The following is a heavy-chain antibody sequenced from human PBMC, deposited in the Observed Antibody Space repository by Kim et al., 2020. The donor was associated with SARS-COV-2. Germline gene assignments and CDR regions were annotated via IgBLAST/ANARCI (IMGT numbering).Heavy chain of an antibody. J-gene: IGHJ6*02. Sequence: GGSLRLSCAASGFTFSSYSMNWVRQAPGKGLEWVSYISSSSSTIYYADSVKGRFTISRDNAKNSLYLQMNSLRAEDTAVYYCARQLVEKHYYYYGMDVWGQGTTVTVSS. CDR1: GFTFSSYS. V-gene: IGHV3-48*04. CDR3: ARQLVEKHYYYYGMDV. D-gene: IGHD6-13*01. CDR2: ISSSSSTI.